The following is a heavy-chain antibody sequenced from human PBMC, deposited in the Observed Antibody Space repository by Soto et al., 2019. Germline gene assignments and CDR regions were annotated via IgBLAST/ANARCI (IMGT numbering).Heavy chain of an antibody. V-gene: IGHV3-48*04. CDR1: GFTFSSYS. D-gene: IGHD6-13*01. Sequence: GGSLRLSCAASGFTFSSYSMNWVRQAPGKGLEWLSYISSSSSTIYYADSVKGRFTISRDNAKNSLYLQMNSLRAEDTAVYYCARVRVRDGSSWVVFDYWGQGSLVTGSS. J-gene: IGHJ4*02. CDR3: ARVRVRDGSSWVVFDY. CDR2: ISSSSSTI.